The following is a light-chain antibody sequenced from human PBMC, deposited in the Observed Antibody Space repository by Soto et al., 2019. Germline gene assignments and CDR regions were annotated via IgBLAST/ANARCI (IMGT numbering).Light chain of an antibody. CDR2: DVS. CDR3: SSYTSSSFYV. V-gene: IGLV2-14*01. Sequence: QSALTQPPSVSGSPGQSITISCTGTSSDVGGYNYVSWYQQHPGKAPKLMIYDVSNRPSGVSKRFSGSKSGNTASLTISGLQAEDEADYYCSSYTSSSFYVFGTGTKLTVL. J-gene: IGLJ1*01. CDR1: SSDVGGYNY.